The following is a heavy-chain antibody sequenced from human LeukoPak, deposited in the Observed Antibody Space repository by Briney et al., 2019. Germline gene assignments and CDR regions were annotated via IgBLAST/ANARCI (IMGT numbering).Heavy chain of an antibody. V-gene: IGHV4-59*01. CDR2: IYYSGST. D-gene: IGHD6-19*01. CDR3: ARSLRGGSGWSFLYYYYGMDV. CDR1: GGSISSYY. Sequence: SETLSLTCTVSGGSISSYYGSWIRQPPGKGLEWIGYIYYSGSTNYNPSLKSRVTISVDKSKNQFSLKLSSVTAADTAVYYCARSLRGGSGWSFLYYYYGMDVWGQGTTVTVSS. J-gene: IGHJ6*02.